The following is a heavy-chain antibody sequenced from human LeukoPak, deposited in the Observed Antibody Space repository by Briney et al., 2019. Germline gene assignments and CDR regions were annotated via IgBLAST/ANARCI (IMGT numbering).Heavy chain of an antibody. CDR2: INPSGGST. J-gene: IGHJ4*02. D-gene: IGHD3-22*01. V-gene: IGHV1-46*01. CDR1: GYTFTSYY. Sequence: ASVKVSCKASGYTFTSYYMHWVRQAPGQGLEWMGIINPSGGSTSYAQKFQGRVTMTRDASTSTVYMELSSLRSEDTAVYYCARSLGSYYYDSSGCYSYWGQGTLVTVSS. CDR3: ARSLGSYYYDSSGCYSY.